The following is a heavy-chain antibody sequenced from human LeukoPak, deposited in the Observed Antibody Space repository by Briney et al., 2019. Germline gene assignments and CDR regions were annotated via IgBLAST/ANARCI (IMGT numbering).Heavy chain of an antibody. V-gene: IGHV4-4*07. CDR2: IYTSGST. CDR1: GGSISSYY. CDR3: ARVVSDYYDSSGYLTV. Sequence: ASETLSLTCTVSGGSISSYYWSWIRQPAGKGLEWIGRIYTSGSTNYNPSLKSRVTMSVDTSKNQFSLKLSSVTAADTAVYYCARVVSDYYDSSGYLTVWGQGTLVTVSS. D-gene: IGHD3-22*01. J-gene: IGHJ4*02.